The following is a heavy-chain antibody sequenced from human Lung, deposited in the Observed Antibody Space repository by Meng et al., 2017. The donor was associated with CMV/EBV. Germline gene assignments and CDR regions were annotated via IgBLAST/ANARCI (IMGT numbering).Heavy chain of an antibody. J-gene: IGHJ4*02. CDR3: ARQYSSSYYSDY. D-gene: IGHD6-6*01. CDR2: IRHSGDIT. V-gene: IGHV4-34*01. Sequence: SETLSLTCGIYGGSLSGYYWSWIRQTPGKGLEWIGEIRHSGDITNYNPSLKSRVTISIDTSKKRFSLKLSAVTAADTAVYYCARQYSSSYYSDYWGQGTLVTVSS. CDR1: GGSLSGYY.